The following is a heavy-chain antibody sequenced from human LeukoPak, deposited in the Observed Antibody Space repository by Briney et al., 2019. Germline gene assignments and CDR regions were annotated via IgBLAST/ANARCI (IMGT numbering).Heavy chain of an antibody. V-gene: IGHV3-30*02. CDR3: VKDWGVLPDYSADGFDI. CDR1: GFTFSSYG. Sequence: PGGSLRLSCAASGFTFSSYGMHWVRQAPGKGLEWVAFEYYADSVRGRFAISRDNSQNTLHLQMNILRVEDTAVYYCVKDWGVLPDYSADGFDIWGPGTVVTVSS. J-gene: IGHJ3*02. CDR2: E. D-gene: IGHD4-11*01.